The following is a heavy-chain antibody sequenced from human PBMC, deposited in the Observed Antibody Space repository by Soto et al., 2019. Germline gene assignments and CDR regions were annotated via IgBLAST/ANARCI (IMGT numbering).Heavy chain of an antibody. D-gene: IGHD3-10*01. Sequence: GGSLRLSCAASGFTFDDYAMHWVRQAPGKGLEWVSGISWNSGSIGYADSVKGRFTISRDNAKNSLYLQMNSLRAEDTALYYCAKSDPSVLWFGELNNWGQGTLVTVSS. CDR1: GFTFDDYA. CDR2: ISWNSGSI. J-gene: IGHJ4*02. CDR3: AKSDPSVLWFGELNN. V-gene: IGHV3-9*01.